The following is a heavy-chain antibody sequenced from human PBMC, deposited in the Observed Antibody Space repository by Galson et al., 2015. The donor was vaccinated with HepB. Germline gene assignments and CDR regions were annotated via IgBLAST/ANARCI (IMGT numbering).Heavy chain of an antibody. Sequence: SVKVSCKASGSTFTSYYMHWVRQAPGQGLEWMGIINPSGGSTSYAQKFQGRVTMTRDTSTSTVYMELSSLRSEDTAVYYCARETGGDYYRHYYYYGMDVWGQGTTVTVSS. CDR2: INPSGGST. CDR3: ARETGGDYYRHYYYYGMDV. D-gene: IGHD4-17*01. CDR1: GSTFTSYY. J-gene: IGHJ6*02. V-gene: IGHV1-46*01.